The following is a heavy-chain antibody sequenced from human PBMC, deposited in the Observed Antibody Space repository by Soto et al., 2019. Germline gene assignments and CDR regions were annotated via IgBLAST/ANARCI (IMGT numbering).Heavy chain of an antibody. CDR1: GYTLTSYY. CDR3: ARDRLYCSGCSCYRMGVSWFDP. CDR2: INPSGGST. D-gene: IGHD2-15*01. V-gene: IGHV1-46*01. Sequence: ASVKVSCKASGYTLTSYYMHWVRQAPGQGLEWMGIINPSGGSTSYAQKFQGRVTMTRDTSTSTVYMELSSLRSEDTAVYYCARDRLYCSGCSCYRMGVSWFDPWGQGTLVTVSS. J-gene: IGHJ5*02.